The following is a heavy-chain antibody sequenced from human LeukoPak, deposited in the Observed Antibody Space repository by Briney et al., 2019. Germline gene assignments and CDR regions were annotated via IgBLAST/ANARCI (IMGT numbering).Heavy chain of an antibody. Sequence: SQTLSLTCAVYGGSFSGYYWSWIRQPPGKGLEWIGEINHSGSTNYNPSLKSRVTISVDTSKNQFSLKLSSGTAADTAVYYRARGGYGSRLYYYYYMDVWGKGTTVTISS. D-gene: IGHD3-10*01. CDR1: GGSFSGYY. J-gene: IGHJ6*03. CDR2: INHSGST. CDR3: ARGGYGSRLYYYYYMDV. V-gene: IGHV4-34*01.